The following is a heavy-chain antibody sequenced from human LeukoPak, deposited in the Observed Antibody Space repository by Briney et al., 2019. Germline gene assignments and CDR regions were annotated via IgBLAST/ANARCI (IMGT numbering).Heavy chain of an antibody. V-gene: IGHV3-23*01. D-gene: IGHD6-19*01. CDR2: ITGGGGGT. CDR1: GFTFSSYA. J-gene: IGHJ4*02. Sequence: GGSLRLSCAASGFTFSSYAMSWGRQAPGKGLEWVSAITGGGGGTYYADSVKGRFTISRDNSKNTLYLQMNSLRAEDTAVYYCAKGSDSGWYGAYFDYWGQGTLVTVSS. CDR3: AKGSDSGWYGAYFDY.